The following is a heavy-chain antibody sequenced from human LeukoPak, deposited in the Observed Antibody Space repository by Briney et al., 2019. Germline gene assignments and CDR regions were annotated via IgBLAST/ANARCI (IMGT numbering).Heavy chain of an antibody. J-gene: IGHJ5*02. CDR2: SISRIYI. Sequence: SISRIYIYYADSVMGRFTISRDKAKKSVYLQMNSLRADDTAVYYCARHYYDSSGYSSWFDLWGQGTLVTVSS. CDR3: ARHYYDSSGYSSWFDL. D-gene: IGHD3-22*01. V-gene: IGHV3-21*01.